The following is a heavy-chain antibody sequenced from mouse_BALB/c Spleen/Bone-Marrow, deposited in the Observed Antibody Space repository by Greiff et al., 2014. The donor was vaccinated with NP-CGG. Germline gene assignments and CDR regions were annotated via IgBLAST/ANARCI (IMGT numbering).Heavy chain of an antibody. Sequence: EVQLQQSGAELVKPGASVKLSCTASGFNIKDTYMHWVKQRPEQGLEWIGRIDPANGNTKYDPKFQGKATITADTSSNTAYLQLSSLTSEDTAVYYCARIYYYGRGYFDYWGQGTTRTVSS. CDR3: ARIYYYGRGYFDY. J-gene: IGHJ2*01. V-gene: IGHV14-3*02. CDR2: IDPANGNT. CDR1: GFNIKDTY. D-gene: IGHD1-1*01.